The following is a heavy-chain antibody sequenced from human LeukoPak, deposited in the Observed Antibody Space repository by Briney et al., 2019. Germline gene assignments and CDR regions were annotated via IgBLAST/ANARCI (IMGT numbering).Heavy chain of an antibody. D-gene: IGHD4-23*01. V-gene: IGHV3-7*01. Sequence: GGSLRLSCAASGFTFSSYWMSWVRQAPGKGLEWVANIKQDGSEKYYVDSVKGRFTISRDISTSTLYLQMNSLRAEDTSVYYCARPKMAVVTPLDYWGQGTLVTVSS. J-gene: IGHJ4*02. CDR3: ARPKMAVVTPLDY. CDR1: GFTFSSYW. CDR2: IKQDGSEK.